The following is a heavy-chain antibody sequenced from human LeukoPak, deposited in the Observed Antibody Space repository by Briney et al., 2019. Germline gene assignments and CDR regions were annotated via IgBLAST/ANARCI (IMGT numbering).Heavy chain of an antibody. CDR2: INHSGST. Sequence: MSSETLSLTCAVYGGSFSGYYWSWIRQPPGKGLEWIGEINHSGSTNYNPSLKSRVTISVDTHKNQFSLKLSSVTAADTAVYYCARGDSSGWYGYYYYYMDVWGKGTTVTVSS. CDR3: ARGDSSGWYGYYYYYMDV. V-gene: IGHV4-34*01. CDR1: GGSFSGYY. J-gene: IGHJ6*03. D-gene: IGHD6-19*01.